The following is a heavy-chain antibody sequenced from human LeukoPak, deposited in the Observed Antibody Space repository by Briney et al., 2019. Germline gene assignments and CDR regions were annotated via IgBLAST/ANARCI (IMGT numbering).Heavy chain of an antibody. J-gene: IGHJ6*03. Sequence: ASVKVSCKASVGTFSSYAISWVRQAPGQGLEWMGGIIPIFGTANYAQKFQGRVTITADESTSTAYMELSSLRSEDTAVYYCARARLRTGYYYYYMDVWGKGTTVAISS. CDR1: VGTFSSYA. D-gene: IGHD6-25*01. CDR2: IIPIFGTA. CDR3: ARARLRTGYYYYYMDV. V-gene: IGHV1-69*13.